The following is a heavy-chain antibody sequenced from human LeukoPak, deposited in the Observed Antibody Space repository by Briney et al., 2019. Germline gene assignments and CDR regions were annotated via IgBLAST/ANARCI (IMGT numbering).Heavy chain of an antibody. D-gene: IGHD2-8*01. J-gene: IGHJ4*02. CDR2: IYHRGST. V-gene: IGHV4-30-4*01. CDR3: ARANMNRVPLDY. CDR1: GGXVSNGDYY. Sequence: SETLSLTCTVSGGXVSNGDYYWGWIRQPPGKGLEWLGYIYHRGSTLYNPSLGSRVIISEDTSKNQFSLKLSSVTAADTAVYYCARANMNRVPLDYWGQGTLVTVSS.